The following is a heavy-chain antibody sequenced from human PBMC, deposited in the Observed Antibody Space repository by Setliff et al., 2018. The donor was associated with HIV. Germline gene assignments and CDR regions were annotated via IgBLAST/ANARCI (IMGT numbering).Heavy chain of an antibody. J-gene: IGHJ4*02. CDR3: AIIRVNGSPY. Sequence: GGSLRLSCAASGFSFSDYYMTWVRQAPGRGLAWVSYITSSGTTTLYGDSMRGRFTASRDNAESSMYLQMNNLRAEDTAVYYCAIIRVNGSPYWGQGTPVTVSS. V-gene: IGHV3-11*04. D-gene: IGHD3-10*01. CDR1: GFSFSDYY. CDR2: ITSSGTTT.